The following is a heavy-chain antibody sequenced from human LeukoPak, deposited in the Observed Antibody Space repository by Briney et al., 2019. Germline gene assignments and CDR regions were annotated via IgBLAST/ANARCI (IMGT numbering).Heavy chain of an antibody. CDR3: ARAHYYDSSGYPWDFDY. V-gene: IGHV4-30-4*08. CDR2: IYYSGST. J-gene: IGHJ4*02. D-gene: IGHD3-22*01. Sequence: SETLSLTCTVSGASISSSSYYWSWIRQPPGKGLEWIGYIYYSGSTYYNPSLKSRVTISVDTSKNQFSLKLSSVTAADTAVYYCARAHYYDSSGYPWDFDYWGQGTLVTVSS. CDR1: GASISSSSYY.